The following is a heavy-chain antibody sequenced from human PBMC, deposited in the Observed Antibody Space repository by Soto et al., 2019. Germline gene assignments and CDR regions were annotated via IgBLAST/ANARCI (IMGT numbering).Heavy chain of an antibody. V-gene: IGHV1-18*01. CDR2: ISPNSGNT. D-gene: IGHD3-22*01. J-gene: IGHJ6*02. Sequence: QVHLVQSGAEVKKPGASVNVSCKTSGYTFTRNGISWVRQAPGQGLEWMGWISPNSGNTRYAQKLQDRVIMTTDTDTSTAYMELRSLRSDDTAVYYCVKDRDSNSWPSRDVWGPGTTVTVSS. CDR3: VKDRDSNSWPSRDV. CDR1: GYTFTRNG.